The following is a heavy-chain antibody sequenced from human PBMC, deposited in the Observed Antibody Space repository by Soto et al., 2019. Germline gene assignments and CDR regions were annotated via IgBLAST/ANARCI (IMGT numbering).Heavy chain of an antibody. CDR3: TRTLGPDYYDSSGYYGP. CDR2: IRSKAYGGTT. V-gene: IGHV3-49*03. J-gene: IGHJ5*02. CDR1: GFTFGDYA. D-gene: IGHD3-22*01. Sequence: GGSLRLSCTASGFTFGDYAMSWFRQAPGKGLEWVGFIRSKAYGGTTEYAASVKGRFTISRDDSKSIAYLQMNSLKTEDTAAYYCTRTLGPDYYDSSGYYGPWGQGTLVTVSS.